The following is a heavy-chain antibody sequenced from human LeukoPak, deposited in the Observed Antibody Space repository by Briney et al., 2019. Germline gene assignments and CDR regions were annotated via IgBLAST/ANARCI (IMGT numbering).Heavy chain of an antibody. V-gene: IGHV1-69*05. D-gene: IGHD3-22*01. CDR1: GYTFTSYG. Sequence: GASVKVSCKASGYTFTSYGISWVRQAPGQGLEWMGGIIPIFGTANYAQKFQGRVTITTDESTSTAYMELSSLRSEDTAVYYCARAYDSSGYLWGQGTLVTVSS. J-gene: IGHJ4*02. CDR2: IIPIFGTA. CDR3: ARAYDSSGYL.